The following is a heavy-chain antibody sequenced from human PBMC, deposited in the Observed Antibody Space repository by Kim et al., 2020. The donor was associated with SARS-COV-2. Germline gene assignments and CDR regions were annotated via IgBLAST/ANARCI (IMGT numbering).Heavy chain of an antibody. CDR2: ISDGGDNT. D-gene: IGHD3-22*01. Sequence: GGSLRLSCAASGFTFSSNAMTWVRQAPGKGLEWVSAISDGGDNTYYADSVKGRFTISRDTAKNTLFLQMNSLRADDTAIYYCAKAYSATFTTTWYYFESWGQGTLVTVSS. CDR3: AKAYSATFTTTWYYFES. V-gene: IGHV3-23*01. J-gene: IGHJ4*02. CDR1: GFTFSSNA.